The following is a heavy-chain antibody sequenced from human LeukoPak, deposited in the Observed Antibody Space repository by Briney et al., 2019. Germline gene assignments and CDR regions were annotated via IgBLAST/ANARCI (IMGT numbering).Heavy chain of an antibody. CDR2: IYYSGST. CDR1: GVSISSGGYY. Sequence: PSETLSLTCTVSGVSISSGGYYWSWIRQHPGKGLEWIGYIYYSGSTYYNPSLKSRVTISVDTSKNQFSLKLSSVTAADTAVYYCARGRASWFDPWGQGTLVTVSS. V-gene: IGHV4-31*03. CDR3: ARGRASWFDP. J-gene: IGHJ5*02.